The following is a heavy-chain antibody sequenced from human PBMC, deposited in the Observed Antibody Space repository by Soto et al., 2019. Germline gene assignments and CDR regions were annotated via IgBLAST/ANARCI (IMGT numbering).Heavy chain of an antibody. J-gene: IGHJ4*02. Sequence: GGSLRLSCAASGFTFSSYAMSWVRQAPGKGLEWVSAISGSGGSTYYADSVKGRFTISRDNSKNTLYLQMNGLRAEDTAVYYCAKDRLRYFDWLLVDYWGQGTLVTVSS. CDR3: AKDRLRYFDWLLVDY. V-gene: IGHV3-23*01. D-gene: IGHD3-9*01. CDR1: GFTFSSYA. CDR2: ISGSGGST.